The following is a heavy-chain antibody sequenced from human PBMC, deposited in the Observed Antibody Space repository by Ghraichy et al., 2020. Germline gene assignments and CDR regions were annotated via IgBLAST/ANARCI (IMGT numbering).Heavy chain of an antibody. V-gene: IGHV3-23*01. CDR3: AKRGGSGSYYMFYLTFDY. D-gene: IGHD3-10*01. CDR2: ISGSGGST. J-gene: IGHJ4*02. CDR1: GFTFSSYA. Sequence: GALRLSCAASGFTFSSYAMSWVRQAPGKGLEWVSAISGSGGSTYYADSVKGRFTISRDNSKNTLYLQMNSLRAEDTAVYYCAKRGGSGSYYMFYLTFDYWGQGTLVTVSS.